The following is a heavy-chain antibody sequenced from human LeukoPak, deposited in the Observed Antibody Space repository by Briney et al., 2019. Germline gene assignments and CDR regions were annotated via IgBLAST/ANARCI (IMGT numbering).Heavy chain of an antibody. V-gene: IGHV3-20*04. CDR3: ARGRTYDPNYYFDY. D-gene: IGHD4/OR15-4a*01. CDR1: GFTFDDYG. Sequence: GGSLRLSCAASGFTFDDYGMSWVRQAPGKGLEWVSGINWNGGSTGYADSVKGRFTISRDNAKSSLYLQMNSLGAEDTAFYYCARGRTYDPNYYFDYWGQGTLVTVSS. J-gene: IGHJ4*02. CDR2: INWNGGST.